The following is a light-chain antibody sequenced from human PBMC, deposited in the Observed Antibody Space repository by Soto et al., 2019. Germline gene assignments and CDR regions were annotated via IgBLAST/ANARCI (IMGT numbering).Light chain of an antibody. Sequence: EIVMTQSPATLSVSPGERATLSCRASQSVSSKLAWFQQKPGQAPSLLIYGVSTRATGVPVRFSGSGSGTEFTLTITRLEPEDFAVYYCQHHGSSPPITFGQGTRLEIK. CDR3: QHHGSSPPIT. V-gene: IGKV3-15*01. CDR2: GVS. CDR1: QSVSSK. J-gene: IGKJ5*01.